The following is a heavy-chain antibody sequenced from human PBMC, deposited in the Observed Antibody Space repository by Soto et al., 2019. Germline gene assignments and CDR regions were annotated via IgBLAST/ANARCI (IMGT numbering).Heavy chain of an antibody. CDR3: AGGAEIFGNSVARRGMDV. V-gene: IGHV4-4*02. J-gene: IGHJ6*02. CDR1: GGSISSSNW. CDR2: IYHSGST. D-gene: IGHD3-3*01. Sequence: QVQLQESGPGLVKPSGTLSLTCAVSGGSISSSNWWSWVRQPPGKGLEWIGEIYHSGSTNYNPSLKSRVTIPEDKSKNQSPLKLSSVTAADTAVYYCAGGAEIFGNSVARRGMDVWGQGTTVTVSS.